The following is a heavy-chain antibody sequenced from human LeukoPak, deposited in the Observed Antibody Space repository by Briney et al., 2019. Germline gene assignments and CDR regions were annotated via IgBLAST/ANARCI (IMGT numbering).Heavy chain of an antibody. Sequence: QPGGSLRLSCAASGFIFEDYAMHWVRQAPGKGLEWVSAITGITGATDYADSVKGRFTISRDNSKSTLYLHMSSLRAEDTAIYYCAKRRFENRGYFDYWGRGILVTVSS. CDR2: ITGITGAT. J-gene: IGHJ4*02. CDR1: GFIFEDYA. D-gene: IGHD3-22*01. V-gene: IGHV3-23*01. CDR3: AKRRFENRGYFDY.